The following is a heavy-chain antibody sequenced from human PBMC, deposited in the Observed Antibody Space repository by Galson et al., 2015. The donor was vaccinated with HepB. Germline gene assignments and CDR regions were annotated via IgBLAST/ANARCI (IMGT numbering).Heavy chain of an antibody. J-gene: IGHJ4*02. V-gene: IGHV4-61*01. CDR1: GGSVSSASFY. Sequence: LSLTCTVSGGSVSSASFYWNWIRQPPGKGLEWIGNIYYSGSTNYNPSLKSRVTISIDTSKNQFSLKPSSVTAADTAVYFCARNPTLIFFPQYYFDYWGQGTLVTVSS. D-gene: IGHD3-16*01. CDR2: IYYSGST. CDR3: ARNPTLIFFPQYYFDY.